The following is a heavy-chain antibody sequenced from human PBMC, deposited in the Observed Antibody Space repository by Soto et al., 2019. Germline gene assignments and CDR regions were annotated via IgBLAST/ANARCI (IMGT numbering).Heavy chain of an antibody. D-gene: IGHD2-15*01. CDR2: INHSGST. CDR1: GGSFSGYH. J-gene: IGHJ5*02. V-gene: IGHV4-34*01. Sequence: SETLSLTCAVYGGSFSGYHWSWIRQPPGKGLEWIGEINHSGSTNYNPSLKSRVTISVDTSKNQFSLKLSSVTAADTAVYYCAREGEDIVTLLTPHPNWFAPWGQGTLVTVSS. CDR3: AREGEDIVTLLTPHPNWFAP.